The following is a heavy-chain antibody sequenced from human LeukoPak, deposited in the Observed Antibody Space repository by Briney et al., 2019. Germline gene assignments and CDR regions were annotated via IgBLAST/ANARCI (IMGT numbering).Heavy chain of an antibody. CDR1: GYTFTGYY. J-gene: IGHJ4*02. CDR3: ARRKTRANYYGSGSYLDY. D-gene: IGHD3-10*01. Sequence: ASVKVSCKASGYTFTGYYMHWVRQAPGQGLKWMGWINPNSGGTNYAQKFQGRVTMTRDTSISTAYMELSRLRSDDTAVYYCARRKTRANYYGSGSYLDYWGQGTLVTVSS. CDR2: INPNSGGT. V-gene: IGHV1-2*02.